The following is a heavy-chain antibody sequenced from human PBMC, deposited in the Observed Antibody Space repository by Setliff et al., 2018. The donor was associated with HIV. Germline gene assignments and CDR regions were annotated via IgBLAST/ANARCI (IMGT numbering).Heavy chain of an antibody. CDR3: TRSPRIGVAGEFEY. V-gene: IGHV4-4*09. CDR2: IYTSGSV. D-gene: IGHD6-19*01. CDR1: GGSISSYY. J-gene: IGHJ4*02. Sequence: SETLSLTCTVSGGSISSYYWSWIRQPPGKGLEWIGYIYTSGSVNYNPSLNSRVTISVDTSKNQFSLKVNSVTAADTAVYYCTRSPRIGVAGEFEYWGQGTLVTVSS.